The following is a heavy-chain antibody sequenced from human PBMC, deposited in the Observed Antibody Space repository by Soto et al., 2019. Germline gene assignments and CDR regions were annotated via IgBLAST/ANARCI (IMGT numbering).Heavy chain of an antibody. CDR3: ARDGRKQLWTEGLTAMDV. V-gene: IGHV1-18*04. CDR2: ISGYNGQT. D-gene: IGHD1-1*01. CDR1: AYSFDTYG. Sequence: QAQLEQSGPEVKKPGASVKVSCKASAYSFDTYGVSWVRQAPGQGLECMGWISGYNGQTNYAQKFRGRVTLTTDTSTSTAYMELRSLRSDDTAIYYCARDGRKQLWTEGLTAMDVWGQGTTVTVSS. J-gene: IGHJ6*02.